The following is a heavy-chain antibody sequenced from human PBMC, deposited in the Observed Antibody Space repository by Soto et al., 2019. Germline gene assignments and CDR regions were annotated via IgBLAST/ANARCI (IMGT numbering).Heavy chain of an antibody. D-gene: IGHD4-17*01. CDR3: ARDDYGDYSSS. Sequence: QVQLVESGGGVVQPGRSLRLSCAASGFTFSSYAMHWVRQAPGKGLEWVAVISYDGSNKYYADSVKGRFTISRDNSKNTLYLQMNSLRAEDTAVYYCARDDYGDYSSSWGQGTLVTVSS. V-gene: IGHV3-30-3*01. CDR2: ISYDGSNK. J-gene: IGHJ4*02. CDR1: GFTFSSYA.